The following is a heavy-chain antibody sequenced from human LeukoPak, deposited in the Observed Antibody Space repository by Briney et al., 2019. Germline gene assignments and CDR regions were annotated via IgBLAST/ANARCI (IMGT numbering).Heavy chain of an antibody. CDR3: AKEGDLSKGGLMDV. J-gene: IGHJ6*02. Sequence: GGSLRLSCAASGFTFSSYNMHWVRQAPGKGLEWVAVISYDETNKHYADSVKGRFTISRDNSKNTLYLQMSSLRTEDTAVYYCAKEGDLSKGGLMDVWGQGSTVIVSS. CDR1: GFTFSSYN. V-gene: IGHV3-30*18. D-gene: IGHD3-16*01. CDR2: ISYDETNK.